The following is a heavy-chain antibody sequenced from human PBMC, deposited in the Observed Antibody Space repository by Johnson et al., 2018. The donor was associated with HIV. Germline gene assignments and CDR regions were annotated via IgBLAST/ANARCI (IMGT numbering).Heavy chain of an antibody. CDR3: ARDWDPGEPMGAFDI. CDR1: GFTVSSNY. J-gene: IGHJ3*02. V-gene: IGHV3-66*01. CDR2: IYSGGST. Sequence: VQLVESGGGVVQPGGSLRLSCAASGFTVSSNYMSWVRQAPGKGLEWVSVIYSGGSTYYADSVKGRFTISRDNSKNTLYLQMNSLRAEDTAVYYCARDWDPGEPMGAFDIWGQGTMVTVSS. D-gene: IGHD3-16*01.